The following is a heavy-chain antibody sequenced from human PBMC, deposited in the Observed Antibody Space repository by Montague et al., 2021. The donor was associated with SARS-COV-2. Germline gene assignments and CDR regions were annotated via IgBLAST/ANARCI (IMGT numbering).Heavy chain of an antibody. CDR1: RGSFSNYY. J-gene: IGHJ3*02. Sequence: SETLSLTCAVSRGSFSNYYWTWIRQSPGKGLEWIGEINQGGAPXXTPSXXXRVTISPDTSKKQISLKLNSVTVADTAVFFCARGRPVQGSFRHFDSISSGALDIWAQGSLVIVSS. V-gene: IGHV4-34*01. CDR2: INQGGAP. CDR3: ARGRPVQGSFRHFDSISSGALDI. D-gene: IGHD3-9*01.